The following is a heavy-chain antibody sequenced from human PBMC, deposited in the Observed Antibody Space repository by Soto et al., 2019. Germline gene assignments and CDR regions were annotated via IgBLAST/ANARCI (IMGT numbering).Heavy chain of an antibody. CDR3: ITGLWFGELLVPH. V-gene: IGHV3-15*01. CDR2: IKSTAAGETT. Sequence: GGSLRLSWAASGFIFSDAWMIWVRQATGRGLEWVGRIKSTAAGETTDYAAPVKGRFTISRDDSKNTLYLQVNSLKAEDTAVYYCITGLWFGELLVPHWGQGTLVTVS. CDR1: GFIFSDAW. J-gene: IGHJ4*02. D-gene: IGHD3-10*01.